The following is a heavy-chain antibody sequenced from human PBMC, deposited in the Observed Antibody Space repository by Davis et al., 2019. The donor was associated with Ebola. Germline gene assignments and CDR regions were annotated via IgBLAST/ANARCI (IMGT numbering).Heavy chain of an antibody. CDR1: AGSISSYI. V-gene: IGHV4-59*01. CDR2: IYYSGST. D-gene: IGHD3-22*01. CDR3: ARGGASGSYGYFDN. Sequence: MPSETLSLTCTVSAGSISSYIWGWIRQPPGKGLEWIGYIYYSGSTNYNPSLKSRVTMSVDTSKNQFSLKLNSVTAADTAVYYCARGGASGSYGYFDNWGQGNLVIVSS. J-gene: IGHJ4*02.